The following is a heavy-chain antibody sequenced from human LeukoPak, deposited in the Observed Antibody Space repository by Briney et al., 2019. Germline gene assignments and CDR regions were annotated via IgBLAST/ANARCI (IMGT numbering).Heavy chain of an antibody. V-gene: IGHV3-23*01. CDR2: ISGSGGST. Sequence: PGGSLRLSCAASGFTFSSYAMNWVRQAPGKGLEWVSAISGSGGSTYYADSVKGRFTISRDNSKNTLYLQMNSLRAEDTAVYYCAKDYIVVVPAAMGTDGMDVRGKGTTVTVSS. J-gene: IGHJ6*04. CDR1: GFTFSSYA. CDR3: AKDYIVVVPAAMGTDGMDV. D-gene: IGHD2-2*01.